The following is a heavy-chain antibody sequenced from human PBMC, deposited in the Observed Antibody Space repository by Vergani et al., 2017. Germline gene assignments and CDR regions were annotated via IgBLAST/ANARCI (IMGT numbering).Heavy chain of an antibody. CDR1: GGSISSYY. Sequence: QVQLQESGPGLVKPSETLSLTCTVSGGSISSYYWSWIRQPPGKGLEWIGYIYYSGSTNYNPSLMSRVTISVDTSKNQFSLKLSSVTAADTAVYYCARTVYDFWSGYTTVTYYYYMDVWGKGTTVTVSS. D-gene: IGHD3-3*01. V-gene: IGHV4-59*01. J-gene: IGHJ6*03. CDR3: ARTVYDFWSGYTTVTYYYYMDV. CDR2: IYYSGST.